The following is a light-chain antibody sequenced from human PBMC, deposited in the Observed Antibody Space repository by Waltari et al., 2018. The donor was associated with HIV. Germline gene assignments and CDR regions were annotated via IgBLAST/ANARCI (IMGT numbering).Light chain of an antibody. CDR2: WAS. J-gene: IGKJ4*01. Sequence: DIVMTQSPDSLAASLGERATINCKSSQSVLSNSNNKTYLAWYQQKSGQSPKLLIYWASTRESGVPDRFSGSGSGTDFSLSISSLQAEDVAVYYCQQYYSTPLTFGGGTKVEIK. V-gene: IGKV4-1*01. CDR3: QQYYSTPLT. CDR1: QSVLSNSNNKTY.